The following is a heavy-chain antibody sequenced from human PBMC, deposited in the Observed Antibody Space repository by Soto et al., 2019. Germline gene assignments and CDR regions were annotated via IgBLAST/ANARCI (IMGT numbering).Heavy chain of an antibody. V-gene: IGHV4-38-2*02. CDR1: GFSISVGHY. J-gene: IGHJ4*02. CDR3: AKDYDSSGHLGAYHFDY. D-gene: IGHD3-22*01. CDR2: IYHSGST. Sequence: SETLSLTCAVSGFSISVGHYCGWIRQSPGKGLEWIGSIYHSGSTYYNPSLKSRVTISVDKFKNKFSLRLSSVTAADTAVYYCAKDYDSSGHLGAYHFDYWGQGTLVTVSS.